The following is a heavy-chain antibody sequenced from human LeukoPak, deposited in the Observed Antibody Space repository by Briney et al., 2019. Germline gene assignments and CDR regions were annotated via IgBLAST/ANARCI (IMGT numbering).Heavy chain of an antibody. D-gene: IGHD3-10*01. CDR3: ARGGSYYAN. J-gene: IGHJ4*02. CDR1: GFRFSTYW. Sequence: GGSLRLSCAASGFRFSTYWMSWVRQAPGKGLEWVANIKEDGSEKYYVDSVKGRFTISRDNAKNSLYLQINSLRAEDTAVYYCARGGSYYANWGQGTLVTVSS. CDR2: IKEDGSEK. V-gene: IGHV3-7*04.